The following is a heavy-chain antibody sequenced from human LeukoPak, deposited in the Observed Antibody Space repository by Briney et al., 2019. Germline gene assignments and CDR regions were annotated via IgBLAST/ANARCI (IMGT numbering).Heavy chain of an antibody. D-gene: IGHD3-22*01. Sequence: SQTLSLTCTVSGGSISSGGYYWSWIRQPPGKGLEWIGYIYYSGSTYYNPSLKSRVTISVDTSKNQFSLKLSSVTAADTAVYYCARDRDDSSGIDYWGQGTLVTVSS. CDR1: GGSISSGGYY. CDR3: ARDRDDSSGIDY. V-gene: IGHV4-30-4*08. J-gene: IGHJ4*02. CDR2: IYYSGST.